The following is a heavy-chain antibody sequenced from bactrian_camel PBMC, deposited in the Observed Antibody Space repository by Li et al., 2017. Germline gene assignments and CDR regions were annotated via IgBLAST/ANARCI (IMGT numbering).Heavy chain of an antibody. CDR3: AAECSYCSTDYCLRPDYVRY. J-gene: IGHJ4*01. CDR1: GDTYSLLC. V-gene: IGHV3S53*01. Sequence: VQLVESGGGSVQAGVSLRLSCETSGDTYSLLCMGWFRQAPGKEREGVAAIDSDGSTSYDNSVKGRFTVSKDNAKDILYLQMNDLKPEDTAMYYCAAECSYCSTDYCLRPDYVRYWGQGTQVTVS. CDR2: IDSDGST. D-gene: IGHD3*01.